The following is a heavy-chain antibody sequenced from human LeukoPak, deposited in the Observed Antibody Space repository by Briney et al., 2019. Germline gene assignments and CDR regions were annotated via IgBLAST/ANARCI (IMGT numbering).Heavy chain of an antibody. CDR3: AKDLDYYGSGSAFDY. V-gene: IGHV3-30*02. J-gene: IGHJ4*02. D-gene: IGHD3-10*01. CDR1: GFTFSSFG. Sequence: GGSLRLSCGASGFTFSSFGMHWVRQAPGKGLEWVAFIRFDGSNKYYADSVKGRFTISRDNSKNTLYLQMNSLRAEDTAVYYCAKDLDYYGSGSAFDYWGQGTLVTVSS. CDR2: IRFDGSNK.